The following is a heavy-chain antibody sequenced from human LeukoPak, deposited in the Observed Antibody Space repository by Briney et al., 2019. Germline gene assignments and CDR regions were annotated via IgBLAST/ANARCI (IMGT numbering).Heavy chain of an antibody. Sequence: PGGSLRLSCAASGFTFSSYGMHWVRQAPGKGLEWGAVIWYDGSNKYYAASVKGRFTISRDNSKNTLYLQMNSLRAEDTAVYYCARDNIAAAGYYYYYGMDVWGKGTTVTVSS. J-gene: IGHJ6*04. CDR1: GFTFSSYG. D-gene: IGHD6-13*01. CDR2: IWYDGSNK. CDR3: ARDNIAAAGYYYYYGMDV. V-gene: IGHV3-33*01.